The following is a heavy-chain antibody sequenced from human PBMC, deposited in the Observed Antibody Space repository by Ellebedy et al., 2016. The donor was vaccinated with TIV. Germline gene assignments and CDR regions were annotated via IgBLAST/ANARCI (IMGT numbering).Heavy chain of an antibody. Sequence: GESLKISCKGSGYSFTSYWIAWVRQMPGKGLEWMGIIYPGDSDTRYNPSFQGQVTISADKSISTAYLQWSSLRASDTAIYYCARQTTPHAFDIWGQGTMVTVSS. V-gene: IGHV5-51*01. CDR3: ARQTTPHAFDI. D-gene: IGHD1-1*01. CDR1: GYSFTSYW. J-gene: IGHJ3*02. CDR2: IYPGDSDT.